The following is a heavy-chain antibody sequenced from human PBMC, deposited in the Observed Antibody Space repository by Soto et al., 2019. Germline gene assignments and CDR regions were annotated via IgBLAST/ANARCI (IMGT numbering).Heavy chain of an antibody. CDR1: GFTFSDYY. CDR2: ISSSGSTI. CDR3: ANTENYYYYYGMDV. V-gene: IGHV3-11*04. J-gene: IGHJ6*02. Sequence: GGSLRLSCAASGFTFSDYYMSWIRQAPGKGLEWVSYISSSGSTIYYADSVKGRFTISRDNSKNTLYLQMNSLRAEDTAVYYCANTENYYYYYGMDVWGQGTTVTVSS. D-gene: IGHD4-17*01.